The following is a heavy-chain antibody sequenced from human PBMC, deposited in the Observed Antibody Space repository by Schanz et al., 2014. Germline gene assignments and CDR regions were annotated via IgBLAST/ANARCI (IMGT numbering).Heavy chain of an antibody. D-gene: IGHD5-18*01. CDR2: IYYSGST. V-gene: IGHV4-59*01. Sequence: QVQLQESGPGLVKPSETLSLTCSVSGRSISSYYWSWIRQPPGKGLEWIGHIYYSGSTNYNPSLKSRVAISADTSKNQLSLKLTSVTAADTAVYYCASKARCTYGYDYWGQGTLVIVSS. CDR1: GRSISSYY. J-gene: IGHJ4*02. CDR3: ASKARCTYGYDY.